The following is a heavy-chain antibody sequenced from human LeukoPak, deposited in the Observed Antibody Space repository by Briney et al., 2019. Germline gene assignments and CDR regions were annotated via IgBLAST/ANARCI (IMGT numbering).Heavy chain of an antibody. V-gene: IGHV6-1*01. CDR2: IYYRSKWYS. Sequence: SQTLSLTCAISGDSVSGGSAGWNWIRQSPSRGLEWLGRIYYRSKWYSDFAISLKSRITINPDTSRNQFSLQLNSVTHDDTAVYYCTGGGLVRGTLLWFDPWGQGTLVTVSS. J-gene: IGHJ5*02. D-gene: IGHD3-10*01. CDR3: TGGGLVRGTLLWFDP. CDR1: GDSVSGGSAG.